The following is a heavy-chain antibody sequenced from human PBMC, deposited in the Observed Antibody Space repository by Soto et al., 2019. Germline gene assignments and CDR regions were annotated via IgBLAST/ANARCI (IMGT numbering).Heavy chain of an antibody. CDR1: GYTFSDFD. CDR3: ARGNPFNYAGFDV. D-gene: IGHD3-16*01. V-gene: IGHV1-8*01. J-gene: IGHJ6*02. Sequence: HLEQYGAELKRHGASVKVSCKASGYTFSDFDINWLRQASGQGPEWKGWINDKSGNTFFPQRFRGKFNMAWDTSLSTAYMEVGSLTSDDTAIYYCARGNPFNYAGFDVWVQGTKVVVSS. CDR2: INDKSGNT.